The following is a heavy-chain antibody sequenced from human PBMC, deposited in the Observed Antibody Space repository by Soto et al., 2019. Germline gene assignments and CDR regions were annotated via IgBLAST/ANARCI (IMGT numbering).Heavy chain of an antibody. V-gene: IGHV3-48*02. D-gene: IGHD2-15*01. CDR3: ARTLSWRRGPFDS. Sequence: RLSCAASGFIFNTYSMNWVRQAPGKGLEWVSYISGSSQTIFYADSVRGRFTISRDNANNSTYLQMVSLRDEDTAVYYCARTLSWRRGPFDSWGKGTLVTV. CDR2: ISGSSQTI. J-gene: IGHJ4*02. CDR1: GFIFNTYS.